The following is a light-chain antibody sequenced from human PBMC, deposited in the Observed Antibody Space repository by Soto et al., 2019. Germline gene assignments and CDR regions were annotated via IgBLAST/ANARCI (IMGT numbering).Light chain of an antibody. V-gene: IGKV1-27*01. J-gene: IGKJ1*01. CDR1: QGIRHY. CDR2: EAS. CDR3: QNFDSAPQT. Sequence: QFTHSPSSVCSSXGNRVTITXXASQGIRHYLAWYQQKPGKVPKLLIYEASNLQSGVPSRFRGGGSGTEFTLTISSLQPEDVATYYCQNFDSAPQTFGQGTKVDI.